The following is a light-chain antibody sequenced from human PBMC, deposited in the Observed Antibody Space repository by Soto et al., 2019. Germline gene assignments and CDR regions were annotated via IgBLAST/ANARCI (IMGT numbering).Light chain of an antibody. CDR3: CSYADISSVV. CDR2: EVN. V-gene: IGLV2-23*02. CDR1: SSDVGSYNF. J-gene: IGLJ2*01. Sequence: QSALTQPASVSGSPGQSITISCTGTSSDVGSYNFVSWYQQHPGKAPEFIIYEVNKRPSGVSNRFSGSKSGNTASLTISGLQAEDEADHYCCSYADISSVVFGGGIKLTVL.